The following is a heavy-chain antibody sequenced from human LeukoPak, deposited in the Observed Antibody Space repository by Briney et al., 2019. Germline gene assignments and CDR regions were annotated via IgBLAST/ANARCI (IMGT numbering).Heavy chain of an antibody. CDR1: GFTFSIYG. D-gene: IGHD3-22*01. CDR3: ARDRYYYDSSGYYYDY. CDR2: IWYDGSNK. Sequence: PGRSLRLSCAASGFTFSIYGMHWVRQAPGKGLEWVAVIWYDGSNKYYADSVKGRFTISRDNSKNTLYLEMNSLRAEDTAVYYCARDRYYYDSSGYYYDYWGQGTLVTVS. J-gene: IGHJ4*02. V-gene: IGHV3-33*01.